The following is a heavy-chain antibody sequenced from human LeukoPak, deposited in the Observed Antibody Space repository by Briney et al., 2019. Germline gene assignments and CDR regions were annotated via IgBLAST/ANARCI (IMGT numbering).Heavy chain of an antibody. CDR1: GFTFSRYA. J-gene: IGHJ4*02. D-gene: IGHD2-2*01. CDR3: AKDRGEDCSSASCYRGDY. V-gene: IGHV3-23*01. Sequence: GGSLRLSCAASGFTFSRYAMSWVRQAPGKGLEWVSAISGSGGRTYYADSVKGRFTISRENSKNTLYLQMNSLRAEDTAVYYCAKDRGEDCSSASCYRGDYWGQGTLVTVSS. CDR2: ISGSGGRT.